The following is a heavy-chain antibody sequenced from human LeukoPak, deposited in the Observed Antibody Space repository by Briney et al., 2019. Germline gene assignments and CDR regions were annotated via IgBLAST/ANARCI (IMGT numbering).Heavy chain of an antibody. CDR3: AHRHWNDPSDAFDI. D-gene: IGHD1-1*01. V-gene: IGHV2-5*01. CDR1: GFSLSTSGVG. J-gene: IGHJ3*02. Sequence: SGPTLVNPTQTLTLTCTFSGFSLSTSGVGVGWIRQPPGKALEWLALIYWNDDKRYSPSLKSRLTITKDTSENQVVLTMTNMDPVDTATYYCAHRHWNDPSDAFDIWGQGTMVTVSS. CDR2: IYWNDDK.